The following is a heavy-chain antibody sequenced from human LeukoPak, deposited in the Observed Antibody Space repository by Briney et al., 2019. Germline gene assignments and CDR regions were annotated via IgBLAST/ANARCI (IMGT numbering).Heavy chain of an antibody. J-gene: IGHJ4*02. CDR2: IYYSGST. CDR3: ARYWFGSFDY. V-gene: IGHV4-39*07. CDR1: GGSISSSSYY. D-gene: IGHD3-10*01. Sequence: SETLSLTCTVSGGSISSSSYYWGWIRQPPGKGLEWIGSIYYSGSTYYNPSLKSRVTISVDTSKNQFSLKLSSVTAADTAVYYCARYWFGSFDYWGQGTLVTVSS.